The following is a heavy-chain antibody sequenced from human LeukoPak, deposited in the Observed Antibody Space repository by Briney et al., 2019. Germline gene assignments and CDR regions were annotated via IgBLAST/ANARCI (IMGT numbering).Heavy chain of an antibody. CDR3: ARGGSWLDV. CDR1: GFTFSNYW. CDR2: IKQSGSEK. V-gene: IGHV3-7*01. D-gene: IGHD6-13*01. Sequence: PGGSLRLSCAASGFTFSNYWMSWVRQAPGKGLEWVANIKQSGSEKNYVDSVKDRFTISRDNAENSLYLQVNSLGAEDTAVYYCARGGSWLDVWGQGTLVTVSS. J-gene: IGHJ4*02.